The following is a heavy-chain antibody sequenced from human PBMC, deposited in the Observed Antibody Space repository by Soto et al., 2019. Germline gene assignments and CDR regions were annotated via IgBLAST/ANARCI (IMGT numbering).Heavy chain of an antibody. J-gene: IGHJ5*02. CDR1: GGSISSYY. CDR3: ARGPWFGETGSWFDP. D-gene: IGHD3-10*01. CDR2: IYYSGST. V-gene: IGHV4-59*01. Sequence: PSETLSLTCTVSGGSISSYYWSWIRQPPGKGLEWIGYIYYSGSTNYNPSLKSRVTISVDTSKNQFSLKLSSVTAADTAVYYCARGPWFGETGSWFDPWGQGTLVTVSS.